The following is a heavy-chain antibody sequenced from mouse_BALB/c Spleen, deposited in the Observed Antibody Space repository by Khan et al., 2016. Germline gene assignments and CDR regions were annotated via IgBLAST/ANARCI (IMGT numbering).Heavy chain of an antibody. Sequence: QVQLVQSGPELKKPGETVKISCKASGYTFTNYGMNWVKQAPGKDLKWMGWINTYTGEPTYADDFKGRFAFSLETSASTAYLQINNLRKEDTATDFCARYRYYYGSSKYFDVWGAGTTVTVSS. CDR2: INTYTGEP. CDR3: ARYRYYYGSSKYFDV. V-gene: IGHV9-3-1*01. D-gene: IGHD1-1*01. CDR1: GYTFTNYG. J-gene: IGHJ1*01.